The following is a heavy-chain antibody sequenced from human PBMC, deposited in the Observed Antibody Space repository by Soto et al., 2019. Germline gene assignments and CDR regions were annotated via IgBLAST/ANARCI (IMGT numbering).Heavy chain of an antibody. Sequence: RLSETLSLTCTVSGGSISSGGYYWSWIRQHPGKGLEWIGYIYYSGSTYYNPSLKSRVTISVDTSKNQFSLKLSSVTAADTAVYYCARDVTTVTPGGYYYYGMDVWGQGTTVTVSS. CDR1: GGSISSGGYY. CDR3: ARDVTTVTPGGYYYYGMDV. CDR2: IYYSGST. V-gene: IGHV4-31*03. J-gene: IGHJ6*02. D-gene: IGHD4-17*01.